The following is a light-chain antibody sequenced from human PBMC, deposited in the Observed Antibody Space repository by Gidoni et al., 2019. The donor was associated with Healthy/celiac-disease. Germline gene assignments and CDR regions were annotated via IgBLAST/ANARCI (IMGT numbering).Light chain of an antibody. CDR2: GAS. J-gene: IGKJ4*01. CDR3: QQYNNWPLLTT. V-gene: IGKV3-15*01. Sequence: EIVMTQSPATLSVSPGERATLSCRASQSVSSNLAWYQQKPGQAPRLLIYGASTRATGIPARFSGSGSGTEFTLTISSLQSEDFAVYYCQQYNNWPLLTTFGGXTKVEIK. CDR1: QSVSSN.